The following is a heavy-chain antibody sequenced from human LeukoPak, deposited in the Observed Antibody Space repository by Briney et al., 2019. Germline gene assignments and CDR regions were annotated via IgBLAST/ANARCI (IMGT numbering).Heavy chain of an antibody. CDR2: IYYSGST. J-gene: IGHJ5*02. V-gene: IGHV4-59*12. Sequence: SETLSLTCSVSGGSISAYYWSWIRQPPGKGLEWIGYIYYSGSTNYNPSLKSRVTISVDTSKNQFSLKLSSVTAADTAVYYCARGPYSSSWYGSLNWFDLWGQGTLVTVSS. CDR3: ARGPYSSSWYGSLNWFDL. CDR1: GGSISAYY. D-gene: IGHD6-13*01.